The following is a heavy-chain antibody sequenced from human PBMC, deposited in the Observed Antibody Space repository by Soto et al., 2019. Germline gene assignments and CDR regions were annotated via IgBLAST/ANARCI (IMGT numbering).Heavy chain of an antibody. CDR3: AKPGGLITTLGVISPNPGWFDP. CDR2: INGIECSR. D-gene: IGHD3-3*01. Sequence: GGSLRLSYAASGFTFSLHAISWVRQAPGKGLEWVSAINGIECSRYNEETEKGRYTTSRNNSNTTLYHKMNSQRAVNTAVYYCAKPGGLITTLGVISPNPGWFDPWGQGTLVTVSS. CDR1: GFTFSLHA. J-gene: IGHJ5*02. V-gene: IGHV3-23*01.